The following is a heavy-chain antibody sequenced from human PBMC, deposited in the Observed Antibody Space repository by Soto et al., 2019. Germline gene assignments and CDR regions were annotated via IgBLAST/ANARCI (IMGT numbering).Heavy chain of an antibody. V-gene: IGHV1-18*01. CDR2: ISAYNGNT. J-gene: IGHJ5*02. D-gene: IGHD2-2*01. CDR1: GYTFTSYG. CDR3: ARDRPPPRGVPAYNXFDP. Sequence: ASVKVSCKASGYTFTSYGISWVRQAPGQGLEWMGWISAYNGNTNYAQKLQGRVTMTTDTSTSTAYMELRSLRSDDTAVYYCARDRPPPRGVPAYNXFDPWGQGTLVTSPQ.